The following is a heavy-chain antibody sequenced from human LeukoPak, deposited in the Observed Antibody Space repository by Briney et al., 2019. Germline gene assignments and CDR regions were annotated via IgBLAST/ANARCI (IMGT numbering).Heavy chain of an antibody. CDR1: GFTFSSYG. V-gene: IGHV3-33*06. D-gene: IGHD3-22*01. CDR2: IWYDGSNK. Sequence: GGSLRLSCAASGFTFSSYGMHWVRQAPGKGREWVAVIWYDGSNKYYADSVKGRFTISRDNSTNTLYLQMNSLRAEDTAVYYCAKERLQYYYDNSGFDYWGQGTLVTVSS. CDR3: AKERLQYYYDNSGFDY. J-gene: IGHJ4*02.